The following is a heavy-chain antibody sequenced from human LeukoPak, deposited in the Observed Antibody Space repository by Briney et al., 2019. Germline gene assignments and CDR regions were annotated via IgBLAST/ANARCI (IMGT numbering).Heavy chain of an antibody. V-gene: IGHV1-46*01. CDR2: INPSGGST. Sequence: ASVKVSCRTSGYTFTSYYMHWVRQAPGQGLEWMGIINPSGGSTSYAQKFQGRVTITADKPTSTAYMELSSLRSEDTAVYYCASSTLWDIIVVVAAGGWFDPWGQGTLVTVSS. D-gene: IGHD2-15*01. J-gene: IGHJ5*02. CDR1: GYTFTSYY. CDR3: ASSTLWDIIVVVAAGGWFDP.